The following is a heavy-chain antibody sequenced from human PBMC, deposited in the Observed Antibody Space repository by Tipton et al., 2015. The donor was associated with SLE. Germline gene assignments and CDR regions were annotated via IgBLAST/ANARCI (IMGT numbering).Heavy chain of an antibody. CDR2: IWYDGINK. Sequence: SLRLSCAASGFIFSSYAMHWVRQAPGKGLEWVAVIWYDGINKYYADSVQGRFTISRDNSKSTLYLQLDSLRAEDTAIYYCAKDAHSSSWYGYFQHWGQGALVTVSS. V-gene: IGHV3-33*06. D-gene: IGHD6-13*01. J-gene: IGHJ1*01. CDR1: GFIFSSYA. CDR3: AKDAHSSSWYGYFQH.